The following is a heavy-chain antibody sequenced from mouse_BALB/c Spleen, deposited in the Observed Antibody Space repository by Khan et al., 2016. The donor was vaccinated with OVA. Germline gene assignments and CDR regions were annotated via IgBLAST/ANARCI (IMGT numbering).Heavy chain of an antibody. D-gene: IGHD2-14*01. CDR2: IIYTGNT. Sequence: EVQLQESGPSLVKPSQTLSLTCSVTGDSITSGYWNWIRKFPGNKLEYMGYIIYTGNTYYNPSLKSRISITRHTSTNQYYLLLSSVTDEDTATYYCARSTYRYAFVYWGQGTLVTVSA. CDR1: GDSITSGY. V-gene: IGHV3-8*02. CDR3: ARSTYRYAFVY. J-gene: IGHJ3*01.